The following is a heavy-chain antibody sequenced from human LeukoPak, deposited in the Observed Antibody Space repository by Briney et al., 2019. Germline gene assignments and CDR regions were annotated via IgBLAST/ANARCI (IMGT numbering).Heavy chain of an antibody. CDR2: IKSKTDGGTT. V-gene: IGHV3-15*01. CDR1: GFTFSNAW. D-gene: IGHD3-10*01. CDR3: TTEAPRGAFDI. Sequence: PGGSLRLSCAASGFTFSNAWMSWVRQAPGKGLEWVGRIKSKTDGGTTDYAAPVKGRFTITRDDSKNTLYLQMNSLKTEDTAVYYCTTEAPRGAFDIWGQGTMVTVSS. J-gene: IGHJ3*02.